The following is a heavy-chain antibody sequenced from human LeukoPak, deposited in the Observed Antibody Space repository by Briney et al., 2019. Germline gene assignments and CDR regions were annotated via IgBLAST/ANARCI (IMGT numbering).Heavy chain of an antibody. D-gene: IGHD4-17*01. J-gene: IGHJ4*02. CDR3: AKNDYGDYADY. CDR2: IYHSGST. CDR1: GYSISSGYY. Sequence: PSETLSLTCTVSGYSISSGYYWGWIRQPPGKGLEWIGSIYHSGSTYYIPSLKSRVTISVDTSKNQFSLKLSSVTAADTAVYYCAKNDYGDYADYWGQGTLVTVSS. V-gene: IGHV4-38-2*02.